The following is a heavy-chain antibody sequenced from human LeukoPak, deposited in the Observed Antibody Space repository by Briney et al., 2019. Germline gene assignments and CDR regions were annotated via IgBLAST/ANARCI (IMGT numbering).Heavy chain of an antibody. J-gene: IGHJ4*02. Sequence: GGSLRLSCAASGFTVSSNYMSWVRQAPGKGLEWVSIFYSSGSTYYADSVKGRFTISRDNSKNTLYLQMNSLRAEDTAVYHCAREALGGGGYWGQGTLVTVSS. CDR2: FYSSGST. V-gene: IGHV3-66*01. CDR1: GFTVSSNY. D-gene: IGHD3-10*01. CDR3: AREALGGGGY.